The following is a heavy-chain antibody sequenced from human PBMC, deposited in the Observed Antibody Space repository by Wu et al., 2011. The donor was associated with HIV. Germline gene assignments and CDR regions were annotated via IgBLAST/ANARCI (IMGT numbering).Heavy chain of an antibody. J-gene: IGHJ2*01. CDR1: GYTFSSYY. Sequence: QVQLVQSGAEVKRPGASVKVSCKASGYTFSSYYIHWVRQAPGQGLEWMGVFSPSGGYSTYAQKFQDRITMTRDTSTSTVYMELSSLRSEDTAVYYCARARRSRLEAMAAIDHCYFDLWGRGTPVTVSS. V-gene: IGHV1-46*01. D-gene: IGHD2-2*01. CDR3: ARARRSRLEAMAAIDHCYFDL. CDR2: FSPSGGYS.